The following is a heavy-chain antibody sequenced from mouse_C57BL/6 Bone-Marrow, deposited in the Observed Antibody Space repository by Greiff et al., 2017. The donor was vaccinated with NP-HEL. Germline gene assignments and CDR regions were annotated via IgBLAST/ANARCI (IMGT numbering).Heavy chain of an antibody. CDR1: GFTFSDYY. D-gene: IGHD2-2*01. V-gene: IGHV5-16*01. CDR3: ARDGYDFDY. Sequence: EVMLVESAGGLVQPGRSMKLSCTASGFTFSDYYMAWVRQVPEKGLEWVANINYDGSSTYYLDSLKSRFIISRDNAKNILYLQMSSLKSEDTATYYCARDGYDFDYWGQGTTLTVSS. CDR2: INYDGSST. J-gene: IGHJ2*01.